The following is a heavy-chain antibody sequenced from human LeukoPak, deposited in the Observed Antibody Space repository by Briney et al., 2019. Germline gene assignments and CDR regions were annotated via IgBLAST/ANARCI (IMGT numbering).Heavy chain of an antibody. CDR2: LSYGGTNK. CDR3: ARGRSGYANDAFDF. Sequence: HSGGSLRLSCAASGFTFSDYAMHWVRQAPGKGLEWVAVLSYGGTNKYYADSVKGRFTISRDNSKNTMFLQMNSLRAEDTAVYHCARGRSGYANDAFDFWGQGTMVTVSS. D-gene: IGHD3-3*01. CDR1: GFTFSDYA. J-gene: IGHJ3*01. V-gene: IGHV3-30-3*01.